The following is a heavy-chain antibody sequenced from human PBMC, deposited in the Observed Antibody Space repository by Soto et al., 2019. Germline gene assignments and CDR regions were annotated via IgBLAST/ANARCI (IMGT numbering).Heavy chain of an antibody. CDR1: GGSISSGGYS. V-gene: IGHV4-30-2*01. CDR3: ARGGVGATAWFDP. Sequence: SETLSLTCAVSGGSISSGGYSWSWIRQPPGKGLEWIGEINHSGSTNYNPSLKSRVTISVDTSKNQFSLKLSSVTAADTAVYYCARGGVGATAWFDPWGQGTLVTV. J-gene: IGHJ5*02. CDR2: INHSGST. D-gene: IGHD1-26*01.